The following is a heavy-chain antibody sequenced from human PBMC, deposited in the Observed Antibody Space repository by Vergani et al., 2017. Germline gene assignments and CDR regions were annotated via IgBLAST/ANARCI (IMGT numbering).Heavy chain of an antibody. Sequence: EVQLLESGGGLVQPGGSLRLSCAASGFTFNSYAMSWVRQAPGKGVEWVAVISGGGGSTYYADAVKGRFTISRDNSKNTLYLQMNSLRAEDTAVYYCAKDRTAIGVIVDYWGQGTLVTVSS. CDR1: GFTFNSYA. J-gene: IGHJ4*02. V-gene: IGHV3-23*01. CDR3: AKDRTAIGVIVDY. D-gene: IGHD3-16*02. CDR2: ISGGGGST.